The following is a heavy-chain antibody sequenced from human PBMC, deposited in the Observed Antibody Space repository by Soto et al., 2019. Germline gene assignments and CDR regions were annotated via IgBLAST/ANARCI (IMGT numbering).Heavy chain of an antibody. D-gene: IGHD7-27*01. J-gene: IGHJ4*02. CDR3: VRDLLGSGGHFDY. Sequence: QVQLVDSGGGVVKPGRSLRLSCEASGFIFSSFGMHWVGQAPGKGLEWVAHIWYDGSNTYYADSVKGRFTISRDNSRNTLYLQMNSLRAEDTAVYHCVRDLLGSGGHFDYWGQGTLVTVSS. CDR2: IWYDGSNT. CDR1: GFIFSSFG. V-gene: IGHV3-33*01.